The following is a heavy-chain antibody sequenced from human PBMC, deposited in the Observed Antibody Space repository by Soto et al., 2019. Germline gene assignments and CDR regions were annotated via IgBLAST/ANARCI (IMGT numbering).Heavy chain of an antibody. Sequence: GASVKVSCKASGYTFTSYGISWVRQAPGQGLEWMGWISAYNGNTNYAQKLQGRVTMTTDTSTSTAYMELRSLRSDDTAVYYCARNITMVRGVPHYYYYGMYVWGQGTTVTVSS. V-gene: IGHV1-18*01. J-gene: IGHJ6*02. CDR1: GYTFTSYG. CDR2: ISAYNGNT. D-gene: IGHD3-10*01. CDR3: ARNITMVRGVPHYYYYGMYV.